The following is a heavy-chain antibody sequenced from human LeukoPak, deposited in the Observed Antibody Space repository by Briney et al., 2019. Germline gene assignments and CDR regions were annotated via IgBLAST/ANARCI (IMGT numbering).Heavy chain of an antibody. CDR2: IYYSGST. Sequence: SETLSLTCTVSGGSISSYYWSWIRQPPGKGLERIGYIYYSGSTNYNPSLKSRVTISVDTSKDQFSLKLSSVTAADTAVYYCASQSDYYYDSSGYYYVGTAFDIWGQGTMVTVSS. CDR3: ASQSDYYYDSSGYYYVGTAFDI. V-gene: IGHV4-59*01. D-gene: IGHD3-22*01. J-gene: IGHJ3*02. CDR1: GGSISSYY.